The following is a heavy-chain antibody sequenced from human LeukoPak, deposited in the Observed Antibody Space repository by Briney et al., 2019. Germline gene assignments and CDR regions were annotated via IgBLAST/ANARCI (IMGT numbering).Heavy chain of an antibody. J-gene: IGHJ4*02. D-gene: IGHD3-10*01. CDR1: GFTFSSYA. V-gene: IGHV3-23*01. CDR3: AKNPFYYGSGSYDY. Sequence: GGSLRLSCAASGFTFSSYAMSWVRQAPGKGLEWVSTISGSGANTYYADSVKGRFTISRDNSKNTLFLQMNSLRAEDTAVYYCAKNPFYYGSGSYDYWGQGTLVTVSS. CDR2: ISGSGANT.